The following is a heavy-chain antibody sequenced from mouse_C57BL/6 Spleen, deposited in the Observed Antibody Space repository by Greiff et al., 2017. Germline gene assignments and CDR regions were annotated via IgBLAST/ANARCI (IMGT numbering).Heavy chain of an antibody. D-gene: IGHD2-4*01. J-gene: IGHJ4*01. CDR2: ISYDGSN. CDR1: GYSITSGYY. CDR3: AREFLYDYDAYAMDY. V-gene: IGHV3-6*01. Sequence: ESGPGLVKPSQSLSLTCSVTGYSITSGYYWNWIRQFPGNKLEWMGYISYDGSNNYNPSLKNRISITRDTSKNQFFLKLNSVTTEDTATYYCAREFLYDYDAYAMDYWGQGTSVTVSS.